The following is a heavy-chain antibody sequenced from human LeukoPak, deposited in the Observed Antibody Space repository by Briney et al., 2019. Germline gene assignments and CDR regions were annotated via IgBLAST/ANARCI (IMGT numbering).Heavy chain of an antibody. CDR1: GGSISSSNW. CDR2: IYHSGST. CDR3: ARVGATTLAAFDI. J-gene: IGHJ3*02. V-gene: IGHV4-4*02. Sequence: SGTLSLTCAVSGGSISSSNWWSWVRQPPGKGLEWIGEIYHSGSTNYNPSLKSRVIMSMDTSENQFSLNLSSVTAADTAVYFCARVGATTLAAFDIWGQGTMVTVSP. D-gene: IGHD1-26*01.